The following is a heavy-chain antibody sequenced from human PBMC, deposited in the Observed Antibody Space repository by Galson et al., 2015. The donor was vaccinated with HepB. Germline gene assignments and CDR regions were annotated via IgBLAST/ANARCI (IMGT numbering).Heavy chain of an antibody. V-gene: IGHV3-48*01. CDR1: GFTYSTYS. CDR2: ISRSSSAI. CDR3: ARSRFDFWSGYDYYMDV. Sequence: SLRLSCAASGFTYSTYSMNWVRQAPGKGLEWVSYISRSSSAIYYAASVKGRFTISRDNAKNSLYLQMNSLRVEDTAVYYCARSRFDFWSGYDYYMDVWGKGTTVTVSS. D-gene: IGHD3-3*01. J-gene: IGHJ6*03.